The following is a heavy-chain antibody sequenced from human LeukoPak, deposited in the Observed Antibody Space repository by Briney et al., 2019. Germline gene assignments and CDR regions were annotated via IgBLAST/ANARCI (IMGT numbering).Heavy chain of an antibody. CDR2: ISSNGGST. J-gene: IGHJ4*02. CDR3: ARGRLVVTAFDY. Sequence: QSGGSLRLSCAASGFTLSRYTVHWVRQAPGKGLEYVSTISSNGGSTYYANSVKGRFTISRDNSKSTLYLQMGSLRAEDMAMYYCARGRLVVTAFDYWGQGTLVTVSS. D-gene: IGHD3-22*01. V-gene: IGHV3-64*01. CDR1: GFTLSRYT.